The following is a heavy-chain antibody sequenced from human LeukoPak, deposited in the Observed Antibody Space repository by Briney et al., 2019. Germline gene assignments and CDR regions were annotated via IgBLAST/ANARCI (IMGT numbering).Heavy chain of an antibody. Sequence: ASVKVSCKASGYNFIDYYIHWVRQAPGQGLEWMGWINVKGGGANIAQKFQGRVTMTRDTSTSTVYMELSSLRSEDTAVYYCARVGKTVTTHFDYWGQGTLVTVSS. J-gene: IGHJ4*02. D-gene: IGHD4-11*01. CDR1: GYNFIDYY. CDR2: INVKGGGA. CDR3: ARVGKTVTTHFDY. V-gene: IGHV1-2*02.